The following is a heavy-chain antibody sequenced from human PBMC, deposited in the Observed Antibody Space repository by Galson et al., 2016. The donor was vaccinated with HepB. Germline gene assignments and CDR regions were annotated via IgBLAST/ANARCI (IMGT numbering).Heavy chain of an antibody. V-gene: IGHV3-23*01. Sequence: SLRLSCAASGFTFSSYAMSWVRQAPGKGLEWVSAISGSGDRRYYADSVKGRFIISRDNSKNTVYLQMNSLRVEDTAVYYRAKDLDIVVVPSAIDYWGQGTLVTVSS. CDR3: AKDLDIVVVPSAIDY. CDR1: GFTFSSYA. D-gene: IGHD2-2*01. CDR2: ISGSGDRR. J-gene: IGHJ4*02.